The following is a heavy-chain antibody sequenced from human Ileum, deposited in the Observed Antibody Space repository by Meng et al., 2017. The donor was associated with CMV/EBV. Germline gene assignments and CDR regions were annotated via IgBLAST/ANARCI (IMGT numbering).Heavy chain of an antibody. CDR1: SASISPYY. CDR3: ARGQTVRGFEY. V-gene: IGHV4-4*07. Sequence: LRASGPALVTPSETLSLTCTVSSASISPYYWNLIQQPAGKVLEWIGRIYTGGPTDYHPSLKSRVTMSVDTSKNQFFLNLSSVTAADTAVYYCARGQTVRGFEYWGLGILVTVSS. J-gene: IGHJ4*02. CDR2: IYTGGPT. D-gene: IGHD3-10*01.